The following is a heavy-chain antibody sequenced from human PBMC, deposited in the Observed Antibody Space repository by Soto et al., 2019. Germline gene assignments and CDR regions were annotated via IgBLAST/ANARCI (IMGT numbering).Heavy chain of an antibody. CDR3: ATKPEGGYVDPPDD. Sequence: EVQLVETGRGLIQPGGSLRLSCAASGFTVSSNYMSWVRQAPGKGLEWVSVIYSGGSTYYADSVKGRFTISRDNSKNTLYLQMNSLRAAATAVSYCATKPEGGYVDPPDDWGQRTLVAVSS. V-gene: IGHV3-53*02. J-gene: IGHJ4*02. CDR1: GFTVSSNY. CDR2: IYSGGST. D-gene: IGHD5-12*01.